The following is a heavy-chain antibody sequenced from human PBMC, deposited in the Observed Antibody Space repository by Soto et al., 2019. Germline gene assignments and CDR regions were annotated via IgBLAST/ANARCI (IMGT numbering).Heavy chain of an antibody. CDR2: INPDSGAT. J-gene: IGHJ5*02. CDR3: ARGGGTILAPLP. D-gene: IGHD3-3*01. Sequence: ASVKVSCKASGYTFTGYFMHWVRRSPGQGLEWMGCINPDSGATKYAQKFQGRVTLSRDTSIRTAYMELSGLRSDDTAVYYCARGGGTILAPLPWGQGTLVTVSS. CDR1: GYTFTGYF. V-gene: IGHV1-2*02.